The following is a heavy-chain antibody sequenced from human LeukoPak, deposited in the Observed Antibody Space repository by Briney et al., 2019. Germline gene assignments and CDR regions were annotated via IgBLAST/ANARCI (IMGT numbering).Heavy chain of an antibody. Sequence: GGSLRLSCAASGFTLSTYWMSWVRQAPGKGLEWVANIKQDGSEKYYVDSVKGRFTISRDNAKNSLYLQMNSLRAEDTAVYYCARGHYDSSGYSYYFDYWGQGTLVTVSS. D-gene: IGHD3-22*01. J-gene: IGHJ4*02. CDR2: IKQDGSEK. CDR3: ARGHYDSSGYSYYFDY. CDR1: GFTLSTYW. V-gene: IGHV3-7*01.